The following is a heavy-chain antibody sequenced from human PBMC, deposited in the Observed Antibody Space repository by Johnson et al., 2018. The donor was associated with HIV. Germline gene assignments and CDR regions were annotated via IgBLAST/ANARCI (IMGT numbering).Heavy chain of an antibody. D-gene: IGHD6-6*01. CDR2: IRYDGSNK. Sequence: QMQLVESGGGVVQPGGSLRLSCAASGFTFSSYGMHWVRQAPGKGLEWVAFIRYDGSNKYYADSVKGRFTISRDNSKNTLYLQMSSLRIEDTAVYYCAKDRRTYSSSADAFDIWGQGTMDTVSS. CDR3: AKDRRTYSSSADAFDI. CDR1: GFTFSSYG. J-gene: IGHJ3*02. V-gene: IGHV3-30*02.